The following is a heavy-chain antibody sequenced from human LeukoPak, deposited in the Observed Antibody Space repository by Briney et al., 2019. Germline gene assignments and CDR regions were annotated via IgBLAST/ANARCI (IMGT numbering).Heavy chain of an antibody. Sequence: GGSLRLSCEASGFTFSSISMNWVRQAPGKGLEWVSSISPDGETTYHADSVKGRFATSRDNAKSSLYLQMNSLRAEDTALYYCTRDLPVPSLVRGIIIYGLIDYWGQGTLVAVSS. CDR3: TRDLPVPSLVRGIIIYGLIDY. D-gene: IGHD3-10*01. J-gene: IGHJ4*02. V-gene: IGHV3-21*06. CDR2: ISPDGETT. CDR1: GFTFSSIS.